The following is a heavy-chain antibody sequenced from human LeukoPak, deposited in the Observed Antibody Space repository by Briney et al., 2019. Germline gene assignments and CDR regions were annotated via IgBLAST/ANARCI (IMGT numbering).Heavy chain of an antibody. J-gene: IGHJ4*02. Sequence: PSETLSLTCAVYGGSFSGYYWSWIRQPPGKGLEWIGEINHSGSTNYNPSLKSRVTISVDTSKNQFSLKLSSVTAADTAVYYCARGREQQLVPELDYWGQGTLVTVSS. CDR3: ARGREQQLVPELDY. V-gene: IGHV4-34*01. CDR2: INHSGST. CDR1: GGSFSGYY. D-gene: IGHD6-13*01.